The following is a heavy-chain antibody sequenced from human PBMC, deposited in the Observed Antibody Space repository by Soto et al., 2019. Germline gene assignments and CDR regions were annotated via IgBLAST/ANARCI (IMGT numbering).Heavy chain of an antibody. V-gene: IGHV3-9*01. CDR2: ISWNSGSI. Sequence: PGGSLRLSCAASGFTFDDYAMHWVRQAPGKGLEWVSGISWNSGSIGYADSVKGRFTISRDNAKNSLYLQMNSLRAEDTALYYCAKGRSSRWYSVSDYWGQGALVTVSS. J-gene: IGHJ4*02. D-gene: IGHD6-13*01. CDR3: AKGRSSRWYSVSDY. CDR1: GFTFDDYA.